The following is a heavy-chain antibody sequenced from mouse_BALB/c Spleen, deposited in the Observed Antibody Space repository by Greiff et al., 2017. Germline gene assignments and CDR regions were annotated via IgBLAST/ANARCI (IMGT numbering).Heavy chain of an antibody. Sequence: DVQLQESGPGLVKPSQSLSLTCSVTGYSITSGYYWNWIRQFPGNKLEWMGYISYDGSNNYNPSLKNRISITRDTSKNQFFLKLNSVTTEDTATYYCARDTPLYYDYDGFAYWGQGTLVTDSA. D-gene: IGHD2-4*01. J-gene: IGHJ3*01. CDR1: GYSITSGYY. V-gene: IGHV3-6*02. CDR2: ISYDGSN. CDR3: ARDTPLYYDYDGFAY.